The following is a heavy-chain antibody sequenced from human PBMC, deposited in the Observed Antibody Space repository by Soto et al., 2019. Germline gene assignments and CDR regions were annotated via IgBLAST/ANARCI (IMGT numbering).Heavy chain of an antibody. J-gene: IGHJ5*01. CDR2: MNPNSGDT. CDR3: VRGGSGGSCSSDS. V-gene: IGHV1-8*01. CDR1: GYTFTSYD. Sequence: QVQLVQCGAEVKKPGASVKVSCKASGYTFTSYDINWVRQATGQGLEWRGWMNPNSGDTGYAQMFHGRANMSRHTSRSTAYMELSSLGSEDTPVYYGVRGGSGGSCSSDSWGHGTLVTVAS. D-gene: IGHD2-15*01.